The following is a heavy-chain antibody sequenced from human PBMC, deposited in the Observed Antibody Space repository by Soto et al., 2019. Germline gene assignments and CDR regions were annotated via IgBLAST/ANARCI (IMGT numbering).Heavy chain of an antibody. Sequence: QITLKESGPTLVKPTQTLTLTCTFSGFSLTTSGVGVGWIRQPPGKALEWLALIYWDDDKRYSPSLESRLTIPKDTSKNQVVLTMTNMDPVDTGTYYCAHRPIYGSGSHFNYWGQGTLVTVSS. CDR3: AHRPIYGSGSHFNY. J-gene: IGHJ4*02. CDR2: IYWDDDK. D-gene: IGHD3-10*01. CDR1: GFSLTTSGVG. V-gene: IGHV2-5*02.